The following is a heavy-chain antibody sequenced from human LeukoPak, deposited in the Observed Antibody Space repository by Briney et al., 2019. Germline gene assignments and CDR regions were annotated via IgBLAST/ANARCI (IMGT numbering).Heavy chain of an antibody. CDR2: IYYSGST. V-gene: IGHV4-59*01. CDR3: ARGSGWYYY. D-gene: IGHD6-19*01. Sequence: PSETLSLTCTVSGGSISTYYWSWIRQPPGKGLEWIGYIYYSGSTNYNPSLKSRVTISVDTSKNQISLKLNSVTAADTAVYYCARGSGWYYYWGQGTLVAVSS. J-gene: IGHJ4*02. CDR1: GGSISTYY.